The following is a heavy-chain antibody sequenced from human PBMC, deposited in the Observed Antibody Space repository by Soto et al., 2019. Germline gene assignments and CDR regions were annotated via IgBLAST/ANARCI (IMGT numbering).Heavy chain of an antibody. Sequence: GASVKVSCKSSDNTFTHYGINWVRQAPGQGLEWMGWINGYNGNTKYAQKFQDRVTMTADTSTRTAFMEVRSLTSDDTGVYFCAATGGNYFGLDVWGQGTTVTVSS. D-gene: IGHD2-8*02. V-gene: IGHV1-18*01. CDR3: AATGGNYFGLDV. J-gene: IGHJ6*02. CDR2: INGYNGNT. CDR1: DNTFTHYG.